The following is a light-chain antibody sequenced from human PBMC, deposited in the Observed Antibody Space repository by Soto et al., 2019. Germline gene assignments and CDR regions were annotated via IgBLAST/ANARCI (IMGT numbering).Light chain of an antibody. CDR1: QTVSYF. J-gene: IGKJ4*01. CDR3: QQRSNWPLT. CDR2: DAS. V-gene: IGKV3-11*01. Sequence: EIVLTQSQATLSLSPGERATLSCRASQTVSYFLAWYQQKPGQAPRLLIYDASSRATGIPVRFSRSGSGTDFTLTISSLEPEDFAVYYCQQRSNWPLTFGGGTKVEIK.